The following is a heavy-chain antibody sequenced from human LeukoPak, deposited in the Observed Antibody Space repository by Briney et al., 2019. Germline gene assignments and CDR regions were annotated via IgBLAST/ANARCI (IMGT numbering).Heavy chain of an antibody. V-gene: IGHV3-20*01. CDR3: ARVKGSSSWYGAFDI. J-gene: IGHJ3*02. CDR2: INWNGGST. CDR1: GFTFDDYG. Sequence: GGSLRLSCAASGFTFDDYGMSWVRQAPGKGLEWVSGINWNGGSTGYADSVKGRFTISRDNAKNSLYLQMNSLRAEDTALYHCARVKGSSSWYGAFDIWGQGTMVTVSS. D-gene: IGHD6-13*01.